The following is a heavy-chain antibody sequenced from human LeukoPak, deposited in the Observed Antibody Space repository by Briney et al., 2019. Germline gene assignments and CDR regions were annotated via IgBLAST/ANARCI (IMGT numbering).Heavy chain of an antibody. J-gene: IGHJ4*02. CDR1: GYSFTNNW. CDR2: IYPGDSDI. CDR3: ARLQGVSRVWSFDY. Sequence: GESLKISCKGSGYSFTNNWIGWVRQVPGKGLEWLGIIYPGDSDITYSPSFQGHVTISADKSTSTAYLQWNSLKASDTAMYYCARLQGVSRVWSFDYWGQGTLVTVSS. V-gene: IGHV5-51*01. D-gene: IGHD6-19*01.